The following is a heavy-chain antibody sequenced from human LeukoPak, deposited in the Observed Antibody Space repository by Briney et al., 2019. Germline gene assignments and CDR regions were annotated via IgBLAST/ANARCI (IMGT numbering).Heavy chain of an antibody. J-gene: IGHJ4*02. CDR2: ISGSGGST. CDR1: GFTFSSYA. CDR3: ATSRVRYYYDSSGYYPDY. Sequence: GGSLRLSCAASGFTFSSYAMNWVRQAPGKGLEWVSAISGSGGSTYYADSVKGRFTISRDNSKNTLYLQMNSLRAEDTAVYYCATSRVRYYYDSSGYYPDYWGQGTLVTVSS. D-gene: IGHD3-22*01. V-gene: IGHV3-23*01.